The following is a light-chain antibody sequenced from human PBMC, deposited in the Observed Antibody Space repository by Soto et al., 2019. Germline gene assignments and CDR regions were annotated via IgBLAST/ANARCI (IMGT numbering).Light chain of an antibody. CDR3: QQYNNWPLT. CDR2: GAS. V-gene: IGKV3-15*01. Sequence: EIVMTQVPGTLCQSPVEGATLSCRSSQSVSSNLAWYQQKPGQAPRLLIYGASTRATGIPARFSGSGSGTEFTLTISSLQSEDFAVYYCQQYNNWPLTFGQGTKVDIK. J-gene: IGKJ1*01. CDR1: QSVSSN.